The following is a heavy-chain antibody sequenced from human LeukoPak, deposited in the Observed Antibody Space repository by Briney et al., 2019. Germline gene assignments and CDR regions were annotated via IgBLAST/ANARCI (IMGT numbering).Heavy chain of an antibody. CDR2: INDNGSTR. J-gene: IGHJ3*01. CDR1: GFTFSSYA. Sequence: GGPLRLSCGASGFTFSSYAMSWVRQAPGKGLEWVSGINDNGSTRFYADSIKGRFTISRDNSKNTLFLQMNSLRVDDTAVYYCAKPGGSGIAARGAFDLWGQGTMVSVSS. V-gene: IGHV3-23*01. CDR3: AKPGGSGIAARGAFDL. D-gene: IGHD6-25*01.